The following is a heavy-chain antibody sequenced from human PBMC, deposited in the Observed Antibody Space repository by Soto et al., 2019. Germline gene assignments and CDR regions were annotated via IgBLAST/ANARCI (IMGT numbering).Heavy chain of an antibody. CDR1: GGTFSSYA. CDR3: ARRAFGDGLGYFDY. D-gene: IGHD2-21*01. Sequence: GASVKVSCKASGGTFSSYAISWVRQAPGQGLEWMGGIIPIFGTANYAQKFQGRVTITADNSTSTAYMELSSLRSEDTAVYYCARRAFGDGLGYFDYWGQGTLVTVSS. CDR2: IIPIFGTA. J-gene: IGHJ4*02. V-gene: IGHV1-69*06.